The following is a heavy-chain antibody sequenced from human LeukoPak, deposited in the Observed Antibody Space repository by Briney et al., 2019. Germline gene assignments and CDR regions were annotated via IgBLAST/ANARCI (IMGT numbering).Heavy chain of an antibody. V-gene: IGHV4-39*07. CDR2: IYYSGST. CDR3: ARVRRYNWNPFGFDY. Sequence: SGTLSLTCTVSGGSISSYYWGWIRQPPGKGLEWIGSIYYSGSTYYNPSLKSRVTISVDTSKNQFSLKLSSVTAADTAVYYCARVRRYNWNPFGFDYWGQGTLVTVSS. J-gene: IGHJ4*02. D-gene: IGHD1-20*01. CDR1: GGSISSYY.